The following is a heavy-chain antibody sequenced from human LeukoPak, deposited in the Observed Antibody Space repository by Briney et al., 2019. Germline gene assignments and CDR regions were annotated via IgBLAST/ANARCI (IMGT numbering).Heavy chain of an antibody. CDR3: ARSEDTAMSDC. D-gene: IGHD5-18*01. CDR2: IYPSGST. J-gene: IGHJ4*02. CDR1: GGSISSYY. V-gene: IGHV4-4*07. Sequence: PSETLSLTCTVSGGSISSYYWSWIRQPAGKGLEWIGRIYPSGSTNYNPSLNSRVTMPVDTSKNQFSLKLSSVTAADTAVYYCARSEDTAMSDCWGQGTLVTVSS.